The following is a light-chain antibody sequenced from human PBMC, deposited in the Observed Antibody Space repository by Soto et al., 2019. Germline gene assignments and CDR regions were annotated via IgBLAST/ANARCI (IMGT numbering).Light chain of an antibody. CDR2: GAS. CDR3: QQYNNWHPIT. J-gene: IGKJ5*01. Sequence: EIVMTQSPATLSVSPGERATLSCRASQSVSSNLAWYQQKPGQATRLIIYGASTRATGIPARFSGSGSGTEFTLTISSLQSEDFAVYYCQQYNNWHPITFGQGTRLEIK. CDR1: QSVSSN. V-gene: IGKV3-15*01.